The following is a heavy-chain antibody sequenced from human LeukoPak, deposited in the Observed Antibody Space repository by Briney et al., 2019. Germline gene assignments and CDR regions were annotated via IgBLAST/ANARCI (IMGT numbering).Heavy chain of an antibody. D-gene: IGHD3-3*01. CDR3: ARSTPSDRLRFLGDFDY. Sequence: ASVKVSCKASGGTFISYAISWVRQAPGQGLEWMGGIIPIFGTANYAQKFQGRVTITTDESTSTAYMELSSLRSEDTAVYYCARSTPSDRLRFLGDFDYWGQGTLVTVSS. J-gene: IGHJ4*02. CDR2: IIPIFGTA. V-gene: IGHV1-69*05. CDR1: GGTFISYA.